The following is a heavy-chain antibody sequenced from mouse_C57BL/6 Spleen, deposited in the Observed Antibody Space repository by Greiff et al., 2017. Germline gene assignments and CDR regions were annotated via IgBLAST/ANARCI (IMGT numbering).Heavy chain of an antibody. J-gene: IGHJ1*03. CDR3: AREGTTVVEGYFDV. D-gene: IGHD1-1*01. CDR1: GYAFSSYW. Sequence: VQLQQSGAELVKPGASVKISCKASGYAFSSYWMNWVKQRPGKGLEWIGQIYPGDGDTNYNGKFKGKATLTADKSSSTAYMQRSRLTSEDSAVYFCAREGTTVVEGYFDVWGTGTTVTVSS. V-gene: IGHV1-80*01. CDR2: IYPGDGDT.